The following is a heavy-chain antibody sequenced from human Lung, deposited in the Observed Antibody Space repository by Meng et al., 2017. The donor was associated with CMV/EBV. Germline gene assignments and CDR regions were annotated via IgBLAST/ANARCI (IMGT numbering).Heavy chain of an antibody. V-gene: IGHV4-34*01. Sequence: SETLSLTCTVYGGSFSGYYWSWIRQPPGKGLEWIGEINHSGSTNYNPSLKSRVNISVDTSKNQFSLELSSVTAADTAVYCCARYGFWSGYVYWGQGTLVTVSS. J-gene: IGHJ4*02. D-gene: IGHD3-3*01. CDR2: INHSGST. CDR1: GGSFSGYY. CDR3: ARYGFWSGYVY.